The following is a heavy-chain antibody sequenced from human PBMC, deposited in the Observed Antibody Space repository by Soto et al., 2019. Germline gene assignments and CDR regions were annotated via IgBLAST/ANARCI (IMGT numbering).Heavy chain of an antibody. Sequence: GGSLRLSCAASGFTFSSYGMHWVRQAPGKGLEWVAVIWYDGSNKYYADSVKGRFTISRDNSKNTLYLQMNSLRAEDTAVYYCARDHDGYDIIGPGYWGQGTLVTVSS. D-gene: IGHD3-9*01. CDR3: ARDHDGYDIIGPGY. CDR2: IWYDGSNK. J-gene: IGHJ4*02. V-gene: IGHV3-33*01. CDR1: GFTFSSYG.